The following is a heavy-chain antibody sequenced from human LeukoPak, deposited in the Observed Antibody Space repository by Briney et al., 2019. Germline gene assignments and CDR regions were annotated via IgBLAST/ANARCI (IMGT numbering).Heavy chain of an antibody. CDR3: ARDSPIVVVITEYYFDY. CDR2: ISAYNGNT. D-gene: IGHD3-22*01. CDR1: GYTFTSYG. V-gene: IGHV1-18*01. Sequence: GASVKVSCKASGYTFTSYGISWVRQAPGQGLEWMGWISAYNGNTNYAQKLRGRVTMTTDTSTSTAYMELRSLRSDDTAVYYCARDSPIVVVITEYYFDYWGQGTLVTVSS. J-gene: IGHJ4*02.